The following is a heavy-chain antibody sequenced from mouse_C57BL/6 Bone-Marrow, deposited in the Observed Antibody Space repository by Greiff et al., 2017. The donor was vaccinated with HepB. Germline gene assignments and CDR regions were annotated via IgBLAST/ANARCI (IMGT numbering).Heavy chain of an antibody. V-gene: IGHV1-19*01. CDR1: GYTFTDYY. J-gene: IGHJ2*01. Sequence: EVQLQQSGPVLVKPGASVKMSCKASGYTFTDYYMNWVKQSHGKSLEWIGVINPYNGGTSYNQKFKGKATLTVDKSSSTAYMELNSLTSEDSAVYYCARRASYGSSPYFDYWGQGTTLTVSS. CDR2: INPYNGGT. CDR3: ARRASYGSSPYFDY. D-gene: IGHD1-1*01.